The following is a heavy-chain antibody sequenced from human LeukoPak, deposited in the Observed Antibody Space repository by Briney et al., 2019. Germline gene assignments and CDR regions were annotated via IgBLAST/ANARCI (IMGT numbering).Heavy chain of an antibody. CDR2: ISGSGGST. D-gene: IGHD6-13*01. CDR1: GFTFSSYA. CDR3: EKFGRYSSSSPDAFDI. V-gene: IGHV3-23*01. Sequence: PGGSLRLSCAASGFTFSSYAMSWVRQAPGKGLEWVSAISGSGGSTYYADSVKGRFTISRDNSKNTLYLQMNSLSAEETAVYYCEKFGRYSSSSPDAFDIWGQGTMVTVSS. J-gene: IGHJ3*02.